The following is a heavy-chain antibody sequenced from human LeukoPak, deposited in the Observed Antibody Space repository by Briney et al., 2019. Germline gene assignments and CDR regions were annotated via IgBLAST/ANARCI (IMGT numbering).Heavy chain of an antibody. CDR2: IGRSSSTI. D-gene: IGHD2/OR15-2a*01. Sequence: GGSLRLSCAASGFTFSSYSMNWVRQAPGKGLEWVSYIGRSSSTIYYADSVKGRITISRDNANNSLNLQMNSLRDDDTAVYYCARVWREYGYWGQGTLVTVSS. CDR3: ARVWREYGY. J-gene: IGHJ4*02. CDR1: GFTFSSYS. V-gene: IGHV3-48*02.